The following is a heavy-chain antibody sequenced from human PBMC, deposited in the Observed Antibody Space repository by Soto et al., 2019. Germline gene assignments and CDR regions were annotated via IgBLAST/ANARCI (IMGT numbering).Heavy chain of an antibody. V-gene: IGHV2-26*01. J-gene: IGHJ4*02. D-gene: IGHD3-10*01. CDR3: ARSKRGWFGELDLDY. Sequence: QVTLKEPGPVLVKPTETLTLTCTVSGFSLSNARMGVSWIRQPPGKALEWLAHIFSNDEKSYSTSLKSRLTISKDTSKSQVVLTMTNMDPVDTATYYCARSKRGWFGELDLDYWGQGTLVTVSS. CDR2: IFSNDEK. CDR1: GFSLSNARMG.